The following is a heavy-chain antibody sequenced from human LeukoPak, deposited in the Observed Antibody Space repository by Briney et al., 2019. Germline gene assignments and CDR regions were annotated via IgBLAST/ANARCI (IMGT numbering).Heavy chain of an antibody. CDR2: INHSGST. CDR3: ARGQTYYYDSSGYSESPLSFDY. Sequence: SETLSLTCAVYGGSFSGYYWSWIRQPPGKGLEWIGEINHSGSTNYNPPLKSRVTISVDTSKNQFSLKLSSVTAADTAVYYCARGQTYYYDSSGYSESPLSFDYWGQGTLVTVSS. V-gene: IGHV4-34*01. D-gene: IGHD3-22*01. CDR1: GGSFSGYY. J-gene: IGHJ4*02.